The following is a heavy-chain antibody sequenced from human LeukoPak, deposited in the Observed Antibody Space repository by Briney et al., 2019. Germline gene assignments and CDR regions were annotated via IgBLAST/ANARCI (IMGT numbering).Heavy chain of an antibody. Sequence: PGGSLRLSCAASGFTFSGYGMHWVRQAPGKGLEWVAVIWYDGSDKYYADSVKGRFTISRDNSKNTLYLQMNSLRAEDTAVYYCARDKDYGETLDYWGQGTLVTVSS. CDR3: ARDKDYGETLDY. CDR2: IWYDGSDK. CDR1: GFTFSGYG. J-gene: IGHJ4*02. V-gene: IGHV3-33*08. D-gene: IGHD4-17*01.